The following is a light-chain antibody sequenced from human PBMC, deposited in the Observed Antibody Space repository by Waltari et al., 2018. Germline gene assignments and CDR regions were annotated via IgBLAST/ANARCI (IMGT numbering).Light chain of an antibody. CDR2: HTS. Sequence: EIVLTPAPGPLSLSPGERASLSCRASQSLSNNYLAWYQQKPGQAPRLLIYHTSSRGTGIPDRFSGSGSGTDFTLTISRLEPEDCAVYYCQQYGRSPPGGSLTFGGGTKVAIK. CDR3: QQYGRSPPGGSLT. CDR1: QSLSNNY. J-gene: IGKJ4*01. V-gene: IGKV3-20*01.